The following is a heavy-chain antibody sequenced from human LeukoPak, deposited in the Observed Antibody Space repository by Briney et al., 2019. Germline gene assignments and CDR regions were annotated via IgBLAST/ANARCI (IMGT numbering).Heavy chain of an antibody. D-gene: IGHD3-10*01. J-gene: IGHJ4*02. CDR1: GITLSNYG. CDR3: ARNSGLGDPIPDS. CDR2: ISTTGGTI. Sequence: HPGGSLRLSCAVSGITLSNYGMSWVRQAPGKGLEWLSHISTTGGTIYYSDSVKGRFTISRDNAENSLHLQMNSLRAEDTGVYYCARNSGLGDPIPDSWGQGTLVTVSS. V-gene: IGHV3-48*04.